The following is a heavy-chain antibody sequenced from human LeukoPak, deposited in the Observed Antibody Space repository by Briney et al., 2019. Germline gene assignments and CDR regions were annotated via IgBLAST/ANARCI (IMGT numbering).Heavy chain of an antibody. Sequence: GGSLRLSCAASGFTFSNAWMSWVRQAPGKGLEWVGRIKSITDGGTTDYAAPVKGRFTISRDDSKNTLYLQMNSLKTEDTAVYYCTTGGYYLVYYYYYMDVWGKGTTVTVSS. CDR2: IKSITDGGTT. CDR3: TTGGYYLVYYYYYMDV. D-gene: IGHD3-22*01. CDR1: GFTFSNAW. J-gene: IGHJ6*03. V-gene: IGHV3-15*01.